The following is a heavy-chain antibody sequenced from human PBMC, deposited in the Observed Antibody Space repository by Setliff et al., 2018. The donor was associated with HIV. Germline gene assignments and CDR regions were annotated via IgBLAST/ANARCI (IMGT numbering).Heavy chain of an antibody. J-gene: IGHJ4*02. CDR1: GASFSGYY. V-gene: IGHV4-34*01. D-gene: IGHD5-12*01. CDR3: ASDISPDDGYNRLHYFDY. CDR2: INHSGST. Sequence: SETLSLTCAVYGASFSGYYWSWVRQPPGKGLEWIGEINHSGSTNYNPSLKSRVTISVDTSKNQFSLRLNSVTAADTAVYYCASDISPDDGYNRLHYFDYWGQGTLVTVSS.